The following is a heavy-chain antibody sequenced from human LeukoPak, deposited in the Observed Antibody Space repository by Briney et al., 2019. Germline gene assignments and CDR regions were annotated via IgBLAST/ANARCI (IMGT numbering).Heavy chain of an antibody. J-gene: IGHJ4*02. CDR3: ARALDDFWSGYPTYFDY. Sequence: PSETLSLTCTVSGGSISSYYWSWTRQPPGKGLEWIGYIYYSGSTNYNPSLKSRVTISVDTSKNQFSLKLSSVTAADTAVYYCARALDDFWSGYPTYFDYWGQGTLVTVSS. V-gene: IGHV4-59*08. CDR1: GGSISSYY. D-gene: IGHD3-3*01. CDR2: IYYSGST.